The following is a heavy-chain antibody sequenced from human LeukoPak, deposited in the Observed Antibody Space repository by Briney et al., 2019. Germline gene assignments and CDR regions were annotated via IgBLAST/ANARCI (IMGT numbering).Heavy chain of an antibody. D-gene: IGHD6-19*01. CDR2: IWYDGSNK. CDR1: GFTFSSYG. CDR3: ARIAVVGVGVDY. Sequence: GGSLRLSCAASGFTFSSYGMHWVRQAPGKGLEWVAVIWYDGSNKYYADSVKGRFTISRDNSKNTLYLQMNGLRAEDTAVYYCARIAVVGVGVDYWGREPWSPSPQ. J-gene: IGHJ4*02. V-gene: IGHV3-33*01.